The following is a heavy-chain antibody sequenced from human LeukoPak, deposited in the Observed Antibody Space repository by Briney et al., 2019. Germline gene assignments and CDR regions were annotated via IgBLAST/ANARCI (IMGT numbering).Heavy chain of an antibody. CDR2: ISGSGGST. V-gene: IGHV3-23*01. J-gene: IGHJ4*02. D-gene: IGHD6-19*01. CDR3: AKGKGSSG. Sequence: PGGSLRLSCAASGFTFSSNAMSWVRQAHGKGLEWVSAISGSGGSTNYADSVKGRLTISRYNSKNTLYLQRNSLRAEDTAVYYCAKGKGSSGWGQGTLVTVSS. CDR1: GFTFSSNA.